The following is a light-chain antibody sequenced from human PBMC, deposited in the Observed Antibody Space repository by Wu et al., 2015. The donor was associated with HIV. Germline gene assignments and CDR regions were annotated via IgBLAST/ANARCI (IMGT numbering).Light chain of an antibody. CDR2: GAS. CDR3: HQYNNWPQT. V-gene: IGKV3-15*01. Sequence: EIVMTQFPATLSVSPGERATLSCRASQNISSSLAWYQQKRGQAPRLLIYGASNRATGVAARFTGSVSGTEFTLTISTMQSEDFAVYYCHQYNNWPQTFGQGTKVEVK. CDR1: QNISSS. J-gene: IGKJ1*01.